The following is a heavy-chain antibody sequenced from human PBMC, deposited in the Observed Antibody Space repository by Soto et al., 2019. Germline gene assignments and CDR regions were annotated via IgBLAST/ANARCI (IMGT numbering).Heavy chain of an antibody. CDR2: IWYDGSNK. J-gene: IGHJ4*02. CDR3: ARDGRYYYDSSGYPFDY. D-gene: IGHD3-22*01. CDR1: GFTFSSYG. V-gene: IGHV3-33*01. Sequence: VGSLRLSCAASGFTFSSYGMHWVRQAPGKGLEWVAVIWYDGSNKYYADSVKGRFTISRDNSKNTLYLQMNSLRAEDTAVYYCARDGRYYYDSSGYPFDYWGQGTLVTVSS.